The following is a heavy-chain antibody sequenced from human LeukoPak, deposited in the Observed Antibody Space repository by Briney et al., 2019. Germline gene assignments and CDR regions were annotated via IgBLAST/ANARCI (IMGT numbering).Heavy chain of an antibody. Sequence: SETLSLTCTVSGGSINSGNHYWGWIRQSPGKGLEWIGSIYYSGSTYYNPSLKSRVTISVDTSKNQFSLKLSSVTAADTAVYYCAALGYCSSTSCLGAFDIWGQGTMVTVSS. J-gene: IGHJ3*02. CDR2: IYYSGST. CDR1: GGSINSGNHY. V-gene: IGHV4-39*01. D-gene: IGHD2-2*01. CDR3: AALGYCSSTSCLGAFDI.